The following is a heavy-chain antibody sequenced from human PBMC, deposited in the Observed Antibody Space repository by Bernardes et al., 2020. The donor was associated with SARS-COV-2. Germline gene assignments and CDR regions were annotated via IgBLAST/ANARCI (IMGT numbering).Heavy chain of an antibody. CDR2: IYYSGST. CDR3: ARGRVKDFWSGYGGMDV. D-gene: IGHD3-3*01. Sequence: SETLSLTCTVSGGSISIYYWSWIRQPPGKGLEWIGYIYYSGSTNYNPSLKSRVTISVDTSKNQFSLKLSSVTAADTAVYFCARGRVKDFWSGYGGMDVWGQGTTVTVSS. V-gene: IGHV4-59*01. J-gene: IGHJ6*02. CDR1: GGSISIYY.